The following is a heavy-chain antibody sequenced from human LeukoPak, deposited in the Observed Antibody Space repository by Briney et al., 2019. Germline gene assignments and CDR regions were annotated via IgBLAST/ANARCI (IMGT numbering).Heavy chain of an antibody. CDR3: ARDGRIAAAGTINSRAFDI. CDR2: IYTSGST. CDR1: GGSISSGSYY. J-gene: IGHJ3*02. Sequence: PSETLSLTCTVSGGSISSGSYYWSWIRQPAGKGLEWIGRIYTSGSTNYNPSLKSRVTISVDTSKNQFSLKLSSVTAADTAVYYCARDGRIAAAGTINSRAFDIWGQGTMVTVSS. D-gene: IGHD6-13*01. V-gene: IGHV4-61*02.